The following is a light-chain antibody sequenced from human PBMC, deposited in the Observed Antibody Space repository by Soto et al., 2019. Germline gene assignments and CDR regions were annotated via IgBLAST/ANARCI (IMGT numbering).Light chain of an antibody. V-gene: IGLV2-8*01. Sequence: QSVRTQPPSASGSHGQSVTISCTGTSSNIGAYNYVSWYQQHPGKAPKLIIYEVSERPSGVPDRFSGSKSGNTASLTVSGLQAEDEADYYCASYAASNVFGTGTKVTVL. CDR1: SSNIGAYNY. CDR2: EVS. J-gene: IGLJ1*01. CDR3: ASYAASNV.